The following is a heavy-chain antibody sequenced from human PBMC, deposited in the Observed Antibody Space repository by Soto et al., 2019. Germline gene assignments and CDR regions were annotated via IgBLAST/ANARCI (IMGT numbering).Heavy chain of an antibody. Sequence: PSETLSLPCAVYGGSFSGYYWSWIRQPPGKGLEWIGEINHSGSTNYNPSLKSRVTISVDTSKNQFSLKLSSVTAADTAVYYCARGLAMTRVVIGGNLDYWGQGTLVTVSS. D-gene: IGHD2-15*01. J-gene: IGHJ4*02. CDR2: INHSGST. CDR1: GGSFSGYY. CDR3: ARGLAMTRVVIGGNLDY. V-gene: IGHV4-34*01.